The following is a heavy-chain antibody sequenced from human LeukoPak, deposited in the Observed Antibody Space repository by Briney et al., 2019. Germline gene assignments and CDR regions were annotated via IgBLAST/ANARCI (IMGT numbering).Heavy chain of an antibody. J-gene: IGHJ4*02. CDR3: ARDARSGWHDY. Sequence: ASVKVSCKASGYTFTSYYMHWVRLAPGQGLEWMGIINPSGGSTSYAQKFQGRVTMTRDTSTSTVYMELSSLRSEDTAVYYCARDARSGWHDYWGQGTLVTVSS. CDR1: GYTFTSYY. CDR2: INPSGGST. D-gene: IGHD6-19*01. V-gene: IGHV1-46*01.